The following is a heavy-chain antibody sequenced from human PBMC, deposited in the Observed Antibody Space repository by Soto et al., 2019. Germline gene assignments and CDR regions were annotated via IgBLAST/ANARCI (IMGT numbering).Heavy chain of an antibody. Sequence: PGGSLRLSCAASGFTFSSYGMHWVRQAPGKGLEWVAVISYDGSNEYYADSVKGRFTISRDNSKNTLYLQMNSLRAEDTAVYYCAKDRSDDTAMDVWGQGTTVTVSS. V-gene: IGHV3-30*18. CDR3: AKDRSDDTAMDV. CDR2: ISYDGSNE. J-gene: IGHJ6*02. D-gene: IGHD5-18*01. CDR1: GFTFSSYG.